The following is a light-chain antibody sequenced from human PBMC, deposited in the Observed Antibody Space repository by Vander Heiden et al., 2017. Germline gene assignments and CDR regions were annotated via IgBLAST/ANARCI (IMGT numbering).Light chain of an antibody. CDR1: QSISSW. V-gene: IGKV1-5*03. CDR3: QQYNSYWT. CDR2: KAS. Sequence: DIQMTQSPSTLSASVGDRVTITCRGSQSISSWLAWYQQKPGKARRLLIYKASSLESRVPSRFRGSGSGTEFALTISSLQPDGFATYYCQQYNSYWTFGQGTKVEIK. J-gene: IGKJ1*01.